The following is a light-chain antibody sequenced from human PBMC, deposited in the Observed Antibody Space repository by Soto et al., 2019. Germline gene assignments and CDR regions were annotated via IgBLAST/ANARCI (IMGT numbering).Light chain of an antibody. CDR3: ISYTTTTSWA. V-gene: IGLV2-14*01. J-gene: IGLJ3*02. Sequence: QSALTQPASVSGSPGQSITISCTGTSSDIGTYNYVSWYQQHPGKAPKLMIYEVSYRPSGISNRFSGSKSGNTASLTISGLQAEDEADYYCISYTTTTSWAFGGGTKLTVL. CDR2: EVS. CDR1: SSDIGTYNY.